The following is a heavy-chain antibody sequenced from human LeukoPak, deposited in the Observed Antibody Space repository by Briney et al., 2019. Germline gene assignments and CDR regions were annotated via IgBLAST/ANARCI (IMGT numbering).Heavy chain of an antibody. CDR2: LSGSGTAT. D-gene: IGHD2-21*01. Sequence: GGSLRLTCEASQFTFSRFAMSWIRQAPGTGLEWVSTLSGSGTATYYADSVKGRFTTSRDNSKDTLYLQMDNLRADDTAVYYCAKHLGSHSFLFYYMDVWGTGTSVIVSS. V-gene: IGHV3-23*01. CDR1: QFTFSRFA. J-gene: IGHJ6*03. CDR3: AKHLGSHSFLFYYMDV.